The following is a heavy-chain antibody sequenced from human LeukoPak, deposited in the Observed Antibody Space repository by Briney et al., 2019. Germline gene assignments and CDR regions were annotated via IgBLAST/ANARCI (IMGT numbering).Heavy chain of an antibody. V-gene: IGHV3-30*18. CDR3: AKENRLWFGESPGWFDP. CDR1: GFTFSSYG. Sequence: GGSLRLSCAASGFTFSSYGMHWVRQAPGKGLEWVAVISYDGSNKYYADSVKGRFTISRDNSKNTLYLQMNSLRAEDTAVYYCAKENRLWFGESPGWFDPWGQGTLVTVSS. CDR2: ISYDGSNK. D-gene: IGHD3-10*01. J-gene: IGHJ5*02.